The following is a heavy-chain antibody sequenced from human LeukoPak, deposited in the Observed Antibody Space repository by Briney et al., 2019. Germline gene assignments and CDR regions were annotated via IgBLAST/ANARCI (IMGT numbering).Heavy chain of an antibody. D-gene: IGHD1-26*01. V-gene: IGHV3-23*01. Sequence: PGGSLRLSCAASGFTFSSYAMSWVRQAPGKGLELVSAISGSGGSTYYADSVKGRFTVSRDNSKNTLYLQMNSLRAEDTAVYYCAKDLGSVGATNYWGQGTLVTVSS. CDR1: GFTFSSYA. J-gene: IGHJ4*02. CDR3: AKDLGSVGATNY. CDR2: ISGSGGST.